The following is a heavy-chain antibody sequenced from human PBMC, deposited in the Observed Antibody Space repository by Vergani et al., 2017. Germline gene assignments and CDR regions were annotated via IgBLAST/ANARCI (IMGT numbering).Heavy chain of an antibody. D-gene: IGHD3-10*01. V-gene: IGHV3-23*01. CDR1: EFTFSNYA. CDR2: ISGSGVSA. Sequence: EVQLLESGGGLVQPGGSLRLTCAASEFTFSNYAMNWVRQAPGKGLEWVSGISGSGVSAYYTDSVKGRFTISRDNSKNMLFLQMNNLRTEDTAIYYCAKDGLAYGSGSWYYWGRGTLVTVSS. J-gene: IGHJ4*02. CDR3: AKDGLAYGSGSWYY.